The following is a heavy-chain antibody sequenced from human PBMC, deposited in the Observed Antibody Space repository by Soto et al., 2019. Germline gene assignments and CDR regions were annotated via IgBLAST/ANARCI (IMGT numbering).Heavy chain of an antibody. Sequence: PGGSLRLSCAASGFSFSTHSMNWVRQAPGKGLEWVSYISSRSSTIYYADSVKGRFTISRDNAKNSLYLQMNSLRDEDTAVYYCAREGGRLNWFDPWGQGTLVTVSS. CDR1: GFSFSTHS. CDR3: AREGGRLNWFDP. D-gene: IGHD2-15*01. CDR2: ISSRSSTI. V-gene: IGHV3-48*02. J-gene: IGHJ5*02.